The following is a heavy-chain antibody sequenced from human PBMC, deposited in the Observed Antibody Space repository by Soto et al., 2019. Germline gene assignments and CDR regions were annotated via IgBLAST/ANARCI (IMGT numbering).Heavy chain of an antibody. CDR2: IWFVGSDR. J-gene: IGHJ4*02. Sequence: QVQLVESGGGVVQPGRSLRLSCAASGFSFESYGMHWVRQAPGKGLEWVAAIWFVGSDRKYVDYVKGRFTISRDNSKNTVFLQMTSLSAEDTAVYYCVRGNGYTYGPFDNWGQGTLVTVSS. V-gene: IGHV3-33*01. CDR3: VRGNGYTYGPFDN. D-gene: IGHD5-18*01. CDR1: GFSFESYG.